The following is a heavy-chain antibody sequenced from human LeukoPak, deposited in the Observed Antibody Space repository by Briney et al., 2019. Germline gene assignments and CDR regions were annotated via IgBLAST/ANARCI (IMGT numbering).Heavy chain of an antibody. V-gene: IGHV1-18*01. D-gene: IGHD2-15*01. J-gene: IGHJ4*02. Sequence: ASVKVSCKASGYTFTSYGISWVRQAPGQGLEWMGWISAYNGNTNYAQKLQGRVTMTKDTSTSTAYMELRSLRSDDTAVYYCARAPRYCSGGSCYHFDYWGQGTLVTVSS. CDR1: GYTFTSYG. CDR2: ISAYNGNT. CDR3: ARAPRYCSGGSCYHFDY.